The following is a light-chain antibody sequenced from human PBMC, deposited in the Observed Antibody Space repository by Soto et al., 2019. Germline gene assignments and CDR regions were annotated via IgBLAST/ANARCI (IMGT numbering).Light chain of an antibody. CDR1: QSSSSY. CDR2: AAS. J-gene: IGKJ4*01. Sequence: IQMTQSPSSLSASVGDRVTITCRAKQSSSSYLKWYQQKPGKAPKLLIYAASSLQSGVPSRFSGSGSGTDFTLTISSLQPEDFATYYCQQSYSTPRTFGGGTKVDIK. CDR3: QQSYSTPRT. V-gene: IGKV1-39*01.